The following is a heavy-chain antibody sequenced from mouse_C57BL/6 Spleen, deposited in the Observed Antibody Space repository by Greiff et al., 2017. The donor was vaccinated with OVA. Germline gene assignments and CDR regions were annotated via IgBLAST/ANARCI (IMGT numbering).Heavy chain of an antibody. D-gene: IGHD2-3*01. Sequence: EVMLVESEGGLVQPGSSMKLSCTASGFTFRDYYMAWVRQVPEKGLEWVANINYDGSSTYYLDSLKSRFIISRDNAKNILYLQMSSLKSEDTTTYYCARSYDGYYGYFDYWGQGTTLTVSS. CDR1: GFTFRDYY. CDR2: INYDGSST. J-gene: IGHJ2*01. V-gene: IGHV5-16*01. CDR3: ARSYDGYYGYFDY.